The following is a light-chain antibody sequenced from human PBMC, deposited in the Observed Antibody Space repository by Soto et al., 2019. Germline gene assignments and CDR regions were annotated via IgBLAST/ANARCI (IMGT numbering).Light chain of an antibody. CDR1: QSLSNSE. CDR3: QQYNNWPPLT. J-gene: IGKJ4*01. V-gene: IGKV3-20*01. Sequence: EIVLTQSPGTLSLSPGERATLSCRASQSLSNSELAWYQQKPGQAPRLLIYGASSRATGIPDRFSGSGSGTDFTLTISSLQSEDFAVYYCQQYNNWPPLTFGGGTKVDIK. CDR2: GAS.